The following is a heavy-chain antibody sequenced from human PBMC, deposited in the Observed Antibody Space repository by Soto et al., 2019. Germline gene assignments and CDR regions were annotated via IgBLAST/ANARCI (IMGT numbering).Heavy chain of an antibody. CDR3: ARFRAPRRQLISMSFHL. J-gene: IGHJ4*03. D-gene: IGHD6-13*01. CDR1: GYDFTNYW. V-gene: IGHV5-51*01. CDR2: IYPGDSDI. Sequence: PGESLKISRKASGYDFTNYWIAWVRQTPGRGLEWMGMIYPGDSDIRYNPSFRGRVTISADKSITSAFVQWGSLKASDSAIYYCARFRAPRRQLISMSFHLWGLGTLVTVSS.